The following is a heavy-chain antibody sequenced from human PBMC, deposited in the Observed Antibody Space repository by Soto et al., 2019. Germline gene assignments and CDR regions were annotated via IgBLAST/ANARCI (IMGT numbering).Heavy chain of an antibody. D-gene: IGHD3-16*02. CDR1: GGTFSSYA. CDR2: IIPIFGTA. Sequence: QVQLVQSGAEVKKPGSSVKVSCKASGGTFSSYAISWVRQAPGQGLEWMGGIIPIFGTANYVQKFQGRVTITADESTSTAYMELSSLRSEDTAVYYCARGRYDYVWGSYRPVHLDYWGQGTLVTVSS. CDR3: ARGRYDYVWGSYRPVHLDY. V-gene: IGHV1-69*01. J-gene: IGHJ4*02.